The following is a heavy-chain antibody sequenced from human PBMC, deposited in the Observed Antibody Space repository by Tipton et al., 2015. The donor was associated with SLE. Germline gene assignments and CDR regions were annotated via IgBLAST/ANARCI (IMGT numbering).Heavy chain of an antibody. CDR2: ISAYNGNT. CDR1: AYTFTSYG. V-gene: IGHV1-18*01. CDR3: ARVDYYNTNGYYYFDY. D-gene: IGHD3-22*01. Sequence: QSGPEVKKPGASVKVSCKASAYTFTSYGISWVRQAPGDGLEWMGWISAYNGNTDYAQKFQGRVTMTTDTSTSTAYLELRSLRSDDTAVYYCARVDYYNTNGYYYFDYWGQGTLVTVSS. J-gene: IGHJ4*02.